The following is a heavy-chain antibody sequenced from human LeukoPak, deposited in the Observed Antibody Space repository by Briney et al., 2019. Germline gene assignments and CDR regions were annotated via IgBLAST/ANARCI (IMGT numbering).Heavy chain of an antibody. J-gene: IGHJ6*02. Sequence: PGGSLRLSCAASGFTFSSYSMNWVRRAPGKGLEWVSYISSTSGYIFYADSVRGRFTISRDNAKESLYLQMNSLRAEDTAVYYCAREGGDGARMVRGARYYYYGMDVWGQGTTVTVSS. D-gene: IGHD3-10*01. CDR2: ISSTSGYI. CDR1: GFTFSSYS. CDR3: AREGGDGARMVRGARYYYYGMDV. V-gene: IGHV3-21*05.